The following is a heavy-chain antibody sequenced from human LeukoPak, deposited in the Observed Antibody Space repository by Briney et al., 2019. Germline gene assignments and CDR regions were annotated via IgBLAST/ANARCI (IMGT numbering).Heavy chain of an antibody. CDR1: GFTVSTNY. Sequence: GGSLRLSCAASGFTVSTNYMSWVRQAPGKGLEWVSVIYSGGRAYYADSVKGRFTITRDNSKNTLYLQMNSLRAEDTAVYYCAAMPNIAVAGPLQHWGQGTLVTVFS. CDR3: AAMPNIAVAGPLQH. D-gene: IGHD6-19*01. J-gene: IGHJ1*01. CDR2: IYSGGRA. V-gene: IGHV3-66*01.